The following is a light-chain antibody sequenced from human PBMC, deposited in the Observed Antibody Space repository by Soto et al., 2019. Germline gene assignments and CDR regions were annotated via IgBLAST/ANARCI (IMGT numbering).Light chain of an antibody. V-gene: IGLV2-14*01. CDR1: SSDVGGYDY. CDR3: SSYTSSSTRV. CDR2: EVS. J-gene: IGLJ1*01. Sequence: QSALTQPASVSGSPGQSITISCTSSDVGGYDYVSWYQQHPGKAPKLMIYEVSNRPSGVSNRFSGSKSGNTASLTISGLQAEDEADYYCSSYTSSSTRVFGTGTKLTVL.